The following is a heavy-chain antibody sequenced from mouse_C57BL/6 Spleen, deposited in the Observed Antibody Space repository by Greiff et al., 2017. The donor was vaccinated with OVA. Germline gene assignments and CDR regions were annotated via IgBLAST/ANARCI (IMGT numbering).Heavy chain of an antibody. V-gene: IGHV1-72*01. CDR1: GYTFTSYW. D-gene: IGHD4-1*01. CDR2: IDPNRGGT. J-gene: IGHJ1*03. CDR3: ARWQTGRYWYFDV. Sequence: QVQLQQPGAELVKPGASVKLSCKASGYTFTSYWMHWVKQRPGRGLEWIGRIDPNRGGTKYNEKFKSKATMTVDKPSSTAYMQLSSLTSEDSAVYYCARWQTGRYWYFDVWGTGTTVTVSS.